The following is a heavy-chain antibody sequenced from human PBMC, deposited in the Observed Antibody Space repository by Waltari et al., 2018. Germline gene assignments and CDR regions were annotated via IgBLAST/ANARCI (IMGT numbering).Heavy chain of an antibody. CDR1: GFTFGDYP. Sequence: DVQLVESGGGLVQPGRSLRLSCATSGFTFGDYPMSWVRQAPGKGLEWVGLIRNKAYGGTPEYAASVKGRFTISRDDSKGIVYLQLNSLQREDTAVYYCTVNAYFDAWGQGTLVIVSS. CDR3: TVNAYFDA. J-gene: IGHJ4*02. CDR2: IRNKAYGGTP. V-gene: IGHV3-49*04.